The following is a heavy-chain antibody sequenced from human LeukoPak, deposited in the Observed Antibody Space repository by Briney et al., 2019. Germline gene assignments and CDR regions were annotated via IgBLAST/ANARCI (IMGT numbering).Heavy chain of an antibody. J-gene: IGHJ3*02. CDR2: IYYSGST. Sequence: SATLSLTCTVSGGSVSGDNYYWTWMRQPPGKGLEWIGYIYYSGSTNYNPSLKSRVTIPIDTSKNQFSLKLSSVTAADTAVYFCAREMYYSGSGSPNAFDIWGQGTMVTVSS. D-gene: IGHD3-10*01. V-gene: IGHV4-61*01. CDR1: GGSVSGDNYY. CDR3: AREMYYSGSGSPNAFDI.